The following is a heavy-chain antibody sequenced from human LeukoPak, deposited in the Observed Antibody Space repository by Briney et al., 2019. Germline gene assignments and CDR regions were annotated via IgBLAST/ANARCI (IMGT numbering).Heavy chain of an antibody. Sequence: PSETLSLTCAVYGESFSGYYWSWIREPPGKGLEWIGEINHSGSTNYNPSLKSRVTISVDTSKNQSSLKLSSVTAEDTAVYYCARGRHYYDSSGYYHYYGMDVWGQGTTVTVSS. CDR3: ARGRHYYDSSGYYHYYGMDV. CDR2: INHSGST. D-gene: IGHD3-22*01. V-gene: IGHV4-34*01. J-gene: IGHJ6*02. CDR1: GESFSGYY.